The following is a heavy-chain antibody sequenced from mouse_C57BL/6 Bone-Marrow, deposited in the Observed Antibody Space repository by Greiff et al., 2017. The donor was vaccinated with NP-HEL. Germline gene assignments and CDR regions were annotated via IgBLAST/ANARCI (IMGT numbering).Heavy chain of an antibody. CDR3: AQTAQATSPSIYAMDY. CDR2: INPSTGGT. J-gene: IGHJ4*01. V-gene: IGHV1-42*01. Sequence: EVQLQQSGPELVKPGASVKISCKASGYSFTGYYMNWVKQSPEKSLEWIGEINPSTGGTTYNQKFKAKATLTVDKSSSTAYMQLKSLTSEDSAVYYCAQTAQATSPSIYAMDYWGQGTSVTVSS. CDR1: GYSFTGYY. D-gene: IGHD3-2*02.